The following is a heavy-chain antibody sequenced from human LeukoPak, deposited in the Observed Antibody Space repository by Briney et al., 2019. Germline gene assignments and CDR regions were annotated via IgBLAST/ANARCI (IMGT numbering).Heavy chain of an antibody. CDR1: GFTFTSSA. J-gene: IGHJ4*02. CDR3: AAGYDSSGYYFVNY. CDR2: IVVGSGNT. V-gene: IGHV1-58*02. D-gene: IGHD3-22*01. Sequence: SVKVSCKASGFTFTSSAMQWVRQARGQRLEWIGWIVVGSGNTNYAQKFQERVTITRDMSTSTAYMELSSLRSEDTAVYYCAAGYDSSGYYFVNYWGQGTLVTASS.